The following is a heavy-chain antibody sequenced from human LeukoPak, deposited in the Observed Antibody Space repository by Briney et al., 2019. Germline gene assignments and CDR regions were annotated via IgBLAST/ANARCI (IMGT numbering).Heavy chain of an antibody. V-gene: IGHV3-21*04. Sequence: GGSLRLSCAASGFTFSGYSMTWVRQAPGKGLEWVSSISSRSSYIYYADSVKGRFTISRDNAKNSLYLQMNSLRAEDTAVYYCARDSRYYDSSGYESWGQGTLVTVSS. D-gene: IGHD3-22*01. CDR1: GFTFSGYS. CDR3: ARDSRYYDSSGYES. CDR2: ISSRSSYI. J-gene: IGHJ4*02.